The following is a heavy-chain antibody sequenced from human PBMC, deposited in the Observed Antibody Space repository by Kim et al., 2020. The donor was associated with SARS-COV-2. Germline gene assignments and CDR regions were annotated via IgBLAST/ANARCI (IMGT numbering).Heavy chain of an antibody. D-gene: IGHD6-19*01. CDR1: GGSISSGTYY. V-gene: IGHV4-39*01. Sequence: SETLSLTCTVSGGSISSGTYYWGWICQPPGKGLEWIGSIYYSGSTYYNPSLKSRVTISVDTSKNQFSLKLSSVTAADTAVYYCGYSSAWYKGSPFDYWGQGTLVTVSS. J-gene: IGHJ4*02. CDR2: IYYSGST. CDR3: GYSSAWYKGSPFDY.